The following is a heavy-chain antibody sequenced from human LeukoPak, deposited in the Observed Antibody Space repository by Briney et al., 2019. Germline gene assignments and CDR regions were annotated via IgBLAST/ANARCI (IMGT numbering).Heavy chain of an antibody. CDR3: ARDLVVVTGLRTRGSFDI. CDR1: GYNFTSYY. D-gene: IGHD2-21*02. J-gene: IGHJ3*02. CDR2: INPSGGAT. V-gene: IGHV1-46*01. Sequence: ASVKVSCKASGYNFTSYYMHWVRQAPGQGLEWMGIINPSGGATSYAQKFQGRVTVTRDTSTSTVYMELSSLRSEDTAVYYCARDLVVVTGLRTRGSFDIWGQGTMVTVSS.